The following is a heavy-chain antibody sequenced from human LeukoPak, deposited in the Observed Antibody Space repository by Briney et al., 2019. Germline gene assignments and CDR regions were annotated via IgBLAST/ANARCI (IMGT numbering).Heavy chain of an antibody. V-gene: IGHV3-NL1*01. Sequence: GRSLRLSCAASGFTFSNYGMYWVRQAPGKGLEWVSSIISGGSTYYTDSVKGRFTISRDDSKNTLYLQVNSLRAEDTAVYYCAKDRRLVAGSSDYWGQGTLVTVSS. D-gene: IGHD6-19*01. J-gene: IGHJ4*02. CDR3: AKDRRLVAGSSDY. CDR1: GFTFSNYG. CDR2: IISGGST.